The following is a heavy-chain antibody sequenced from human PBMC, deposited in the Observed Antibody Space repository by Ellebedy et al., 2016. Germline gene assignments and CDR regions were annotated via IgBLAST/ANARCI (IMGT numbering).Heavy chain of an antibody. CDR2: INHSGIT. CDR1: GGSFTGYY. D-gene: IGHD2-2*01. Sequence: SETLSLXXAVYGGSFTGYYWTWIRQPPGKGLEWIGEINHSGITKYNPSLKSRVNISVDTSKKQVSLKLNSVTAADTAVYYCARESRGVVVLPDAKYYHHYMDVWGEGTTVTVSS. J-gene: IGHJ6*03. V-gene: IGHV4-34*01. CDR3: ARESRGVVVLPDAKYYHHYMDV.